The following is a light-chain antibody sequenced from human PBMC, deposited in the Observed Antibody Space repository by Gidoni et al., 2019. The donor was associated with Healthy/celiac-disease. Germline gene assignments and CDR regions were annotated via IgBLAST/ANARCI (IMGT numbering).Light chain of an antibody. CDR1: QSVSSN. CDR3: QQYNNWLRGT. CDR2: GAS. V-gene: IGKV3-15*01. Sequence: EIVMTQSSATLSVSPGERATLSCRASQSVSSNLAWYQQKPGQAPRLLIYGASTRATGIPARFSGSGSGTEFTLTISSLQSEDFAVYYCQQYNNWLRGTFGQGTKLEIK. J-gene: IGKJ2*01.